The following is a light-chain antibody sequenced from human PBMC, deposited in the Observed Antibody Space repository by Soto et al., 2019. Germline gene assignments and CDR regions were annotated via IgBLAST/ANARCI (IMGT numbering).Light chain of an antibody. CDR3: QQYYNSPRT. CDR2: GAS. V-gene: IGKV3-15*01. Sequence: EIVMTQSPATLSVSPGERATLSCRASQSVSSNLAWYQQKPGQAPRLLIYGASTRATGIPARFSGSGSGTEFTLTISSLQSEDFAVYYCQQYYNSPRTFGGGTKVEIK. J-gene: IGKJ4*01. CDR1: QSVSSN.